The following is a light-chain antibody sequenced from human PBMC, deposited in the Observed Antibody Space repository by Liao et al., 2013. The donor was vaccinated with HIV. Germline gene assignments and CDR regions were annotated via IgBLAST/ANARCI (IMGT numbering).Light chain of an antibody. Sequence: SFELSQPPSVSVSPGQTATITCSGDALGNKHAAWYQQKPGQSPILVIYQDIKRPSGIPERFSGSNSGNTATLTISGTQPVDEADYYCQAWDTSTAHVFGAGTKVTVL. CDR1: ALGNKH. CDR2: QDI. CDR3: QAWDTSTAHV. V-gene: IGLV3-1*01. J-gene: IGLJ1*01.